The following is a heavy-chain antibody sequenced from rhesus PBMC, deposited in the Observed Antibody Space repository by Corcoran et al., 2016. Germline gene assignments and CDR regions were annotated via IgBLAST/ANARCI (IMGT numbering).Heavy chain of an antibody. CDR1: GGSISSSY. CDR3: VIDKNSGGWVFDY. J-gene: IGHJ4*01. V-gene: IGHV4-169*01. Sequence: QLQLQESGQGLVKPSETLSVPCAVSGGSISSSYWSWIRQAPGKGLEWIGYIGASGGNTYDNPSRESRVTMSTDTAKNQLSLKLTSMTAADAAVYYCVIDKNSGGWVFDYWGQGVLVTVSS. CDR2: IGASGGNT. D-gene: IGHD6-37*01.